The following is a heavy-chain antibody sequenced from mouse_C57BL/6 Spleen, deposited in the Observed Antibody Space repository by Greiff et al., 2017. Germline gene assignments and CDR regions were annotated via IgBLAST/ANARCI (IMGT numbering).Heavy chain of an antibody. V-gene: IGHV5-17*01. CDR3: ARHGSSLYYFDY. CDR2: ISSGSSTI. J-gene: IGHJ2*01. D-gene: IGHD1-1*01. Sequence: DVKLVESGGGLVKPGGSLKLSCAASGFTFSDYGMHWVRQAPEKGLEWVAYISSGSSTIYYADTVKGRFTISRDNAKNTLFLQMTSLRSEDTAMYYCARHGSSLYYFDYWGQGTTLTVSS. CDR1: GFTFSDYG.